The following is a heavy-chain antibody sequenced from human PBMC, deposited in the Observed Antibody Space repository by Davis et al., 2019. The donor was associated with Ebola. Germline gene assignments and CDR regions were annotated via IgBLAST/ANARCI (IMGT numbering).Heavy chain of an antibody. Sequence: SETLSLTCAVYGGSFSGYYWSWIRQPPGKGLEWIGEINHSGSTNYNPSLKSRVTISVDTSKNQFSLKLSSVTAADTAVYYCASSPSAVVAASFDYWGQGTLVTVSS. V-gene: IGHV4-34*01. CDR2: INHSGST. D-gene: IGHD2-15*01. CDR1: GGSFSGYY. J-gene: IGHJ4*02. CDR3: ASSPSAVVAASFDY.